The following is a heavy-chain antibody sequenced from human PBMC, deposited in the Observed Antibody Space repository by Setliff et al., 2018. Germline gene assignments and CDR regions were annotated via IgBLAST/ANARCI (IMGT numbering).Heavy chain of an antibody. D-gene: IGHD6-13*01. CDR3: ARAGGSWYPEYYFDY. V-gene: IGHV1-18*01. CDR1: GYTLTELS. J-gene: IGHJ4*02. Sequence: ASVKVSCKVSGYTLTELSMHWVRQAPGKGLEWMGWISAYNGNTNYAQKLQGRVTMTTDTSTSTAYMELRSLRSDDTAVYYCARAGGSWYPEYYFDYWGQGTLVTVSS. CDR2: ISAYNGNT.